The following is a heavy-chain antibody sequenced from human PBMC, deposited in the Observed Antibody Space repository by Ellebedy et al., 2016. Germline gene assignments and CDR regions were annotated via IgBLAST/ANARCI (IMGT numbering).Heavy chain of an antibody. V-gene: IGHV1-2*02. CDR3: AREGCSGGSCYSAFDY. CDR2: INPNSGGT. CDR1: GYTFTGYY. J-gene: IGHJ4*02. D-gene: IGHD2-15*01. Sequence: ASVKVSCXASGYTFTGYYMHWVRQAPGQGLEWMGWINPNSGGTNSAQKFQGRVTMTRDTSISTAYMELSRLRSDDTAVYYCAREGCSGGSCYSAFDYWGQGTLVTVSS.